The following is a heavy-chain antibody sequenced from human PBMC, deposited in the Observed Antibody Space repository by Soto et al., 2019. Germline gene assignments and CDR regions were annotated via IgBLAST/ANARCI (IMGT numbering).Heavy chain of an antibody. CDR1: GFTFSSYA. D-gene: IGHD3-9*01. CDR2: ISYDGSNK. V-gene: IGHV3-30*04. Sequence: GGSLRLSCAASGFTFSSYAMHWVRQAPGKGLEWVAVISYDGSNKYYADSVKGRFTISRDNSKNTLYLQMNSLRAEDTAVYYCARGSNDNYYYYYMDVWGKGTTVTVSS. CDR3: ARGSNDNYYYYYMDV. J-gene: IGHJ6*03.